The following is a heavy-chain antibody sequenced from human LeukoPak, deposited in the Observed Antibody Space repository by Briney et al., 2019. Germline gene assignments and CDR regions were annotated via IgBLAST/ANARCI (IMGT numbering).Heavy chain of an antibody. CDR3: ARDAVTAISSLYYFDY. V-gene: IGHV1-69*04. CDR1: GGTFSSYA. D-gene: IGHD2-21*02. Sequence: WASVKVSCKASGGTFSSYAISWVRQAPGQGLEWMGRIIPILGIANYAQKFQGRVTITADKSTSTAYMELSSLRSEDTAVYYCARDAVTAISSLYYFDYWGQGTLVTVSS. J-gene: IGHJ4*02. CDR2: IIPILGIA.